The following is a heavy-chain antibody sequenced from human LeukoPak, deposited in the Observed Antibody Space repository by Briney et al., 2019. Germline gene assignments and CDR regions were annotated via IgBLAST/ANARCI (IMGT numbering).Heavy chain of an antibody. CDR1: GGSITSSSYY. D-gene: IGHD2/OR15-2a*01. J-gene: IGHJ6*03. Sequence: SSETLSLTCTVSGGSITSSSYYWGWIRQPPGKGLEWIGSIYYSGSTNYNPSLKSPVTISVDTSKNQFSLKLSSVTAADTAVYYCARVRIAGGYYYYYMDVWGKGTTVTVSS. V-gene: IGHV4-39*07. CDR2: IYYSGST. CDR3: ARVRIAGGYYYYYMDV.